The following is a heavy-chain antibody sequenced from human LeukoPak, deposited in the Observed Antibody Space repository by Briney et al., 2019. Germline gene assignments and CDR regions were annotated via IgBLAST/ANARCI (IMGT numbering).Heavy chain of an antibody. J-gene: IGHJ4*02. CDR3: ARGVDY. Sequence: GGSLRLSCAASGFTFSTYEMNWVRQAPGKGLEWVSYIGGSATTIYYADSVKGRFTISRDNAKNSLYLQMNSLRADDSAVYYCARGVDYWGQGTLVTVSS. V-gene: IGHV3-48*03. CDR1: GFTFSTYE. CDR2: IGGSATTI.